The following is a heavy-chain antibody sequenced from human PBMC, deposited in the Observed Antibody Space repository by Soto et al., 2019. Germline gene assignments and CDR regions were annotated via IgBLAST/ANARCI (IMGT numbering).Heavy chain of an antibody. CDR2: IIPILGIA. CDR3: ARDRQGGNTTHIEY. J-gene: IGHJ4*02. CDR1: GGTFSSYT. V-gene: IGHV1-69*08. Sequence: QVQLVQSGAEVKKPGSSVKVSCKASGGTFSSYTISWVRQAPGQGLEWMGRIIPILGIANYAQKYQGRLTSTANKSTSTDYMKQSGLRSKDTAVYYCARDRQGGNTTHIEYWGQGTMVTVSS. D-gene: IGHD2-15*01.